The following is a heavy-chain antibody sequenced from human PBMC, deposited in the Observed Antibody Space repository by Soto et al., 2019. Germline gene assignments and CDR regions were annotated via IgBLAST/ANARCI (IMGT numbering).Heavy chain of an antibody. D-gene: IGHD1-1*01. J-gene: IGHJ6*02. CDR2: ISGSGGIT. CDR1: GFTFSSDA. CDR3: SKKGVEEGTALGRYYYYGTDV. V-gene: IGHV3-23*01. Sequence: GGSLRLSCAASGFTFSSDAMSWVRQAPGKGLEWVSAISGSGGITYYADSVKGRLTISRDNCKNTLYLEMNSLRAEDTSVYYCSKKGVEEGTALGRYYYYGTDVWGQGTTVTVS.